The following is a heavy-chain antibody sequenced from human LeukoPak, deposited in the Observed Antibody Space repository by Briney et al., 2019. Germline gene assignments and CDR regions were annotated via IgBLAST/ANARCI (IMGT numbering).Heavy chain of an antibody. CDR1: GYSISSGYQ. Sequence: PSETLSLTCAVSGYSISSGYQWAWIRQSPGKGLEWIGSIYHSGSAHYNPSLKSRVTISVDTSKNQFSLKLSSVTAADTAVYFCARDPSSYYYGMDVWGQGTTVTVSS. J-gene: IGHJ6*02. V-gene: IGHV4-38-2*02. CDR2: IYHSGSA. D-gene: IGHD6-6*01. CDR3: ARDPSSYYYGMDV.